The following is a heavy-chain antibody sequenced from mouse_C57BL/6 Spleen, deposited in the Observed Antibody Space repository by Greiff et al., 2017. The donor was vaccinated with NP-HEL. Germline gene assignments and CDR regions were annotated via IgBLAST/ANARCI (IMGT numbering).Heavy chain of an antibody. CDR3: ARESNDKDYAMDY. D-gene: IGHD2-12*01. CDR2: IYPGSGST. V-gene: IGHV1-55*01. CDR1: GYTFTSYW. Sequence: QVQLQQPGAELVKPGASVKMSCKASGYTFTSYWITWVKQRPGQGLEWIGDIYPGSGSTNYNEKFKSKATLTVDTSSSTAYMQLSSLTYEDSAVYYCARESNDKDYAMDYWGQGTSVTVSS. J-gene: IGHJ4*01.